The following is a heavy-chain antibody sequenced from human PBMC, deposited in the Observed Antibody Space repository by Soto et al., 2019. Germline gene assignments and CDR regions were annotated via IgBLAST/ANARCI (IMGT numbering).Heavy chain of an antibody. Sequence: SRTLSLTCAMSGDSVSSNSAAWNWIRQSPSRGLEWLGRTYYRSKWYNDYAVSVKSRITINPDTSKNQFSLQLNSVTPEDTAVYYCARDYYDSSGYYYGSAFDIWGQGTMVTVSS. CDR2: TYYRSKWYN. V-gene: IGHV6-1*01. D-gene: IGHD3-22*01. J-gene: IGHJ3*02. CDR1: GDSVSSNSAA. CDR3: ARDYYDSSGYYYGSAFDI.